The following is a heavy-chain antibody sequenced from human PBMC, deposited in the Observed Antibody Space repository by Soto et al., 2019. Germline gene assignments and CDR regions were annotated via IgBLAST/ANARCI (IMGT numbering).Heavy chain of an antibody. D-gene: IGHD2-8*01. CDR3: AREVGGVAGI. J-gene: IGHJ4*02. V-gene: IGHV4-59*01. Sequence: QVQLQESGPGLVKPSETLSLTCTVSGGSMSPYYWSWIRQPPGKGLEWIGYIYYTGATSYNPSLESRVTISVDTSKNQFYQKLRSVTAADTALYYCAREVGGVAGIWGQGTLVTVSS. CDR1: GGSMSPYY. CDR2: IYYTGAT.